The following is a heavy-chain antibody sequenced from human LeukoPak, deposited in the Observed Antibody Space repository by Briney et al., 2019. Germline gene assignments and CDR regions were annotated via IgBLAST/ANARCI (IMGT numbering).Heavy chain of an antibody. D-gene: IGHD3-22*01. CDR2: INPNSGGA. CDR3: ARDLLLGGYYDSSGYVAFDI. CDR1: AYTLTGYY. V-gene: IGHV1-2*02. J-gene: IGHJ3*02. Sequence: SVKVSWKASAYTLTGYYMHWVRQAPGQWIEWMGWINPNSGGANYAQKFQGRVTTTRDTSISTAYMELSRLRSDDTAVYYCARDLLLGGYYDSSGYVAFDIWGQGTMVTVSS.